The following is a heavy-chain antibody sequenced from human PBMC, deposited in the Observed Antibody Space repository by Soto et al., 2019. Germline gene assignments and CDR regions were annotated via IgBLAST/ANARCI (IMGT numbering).Heavy chain of an antibody. J-gene: IGHJ6*02. CDR2: IWYDGSNK. Sequence: QVQLVESGGGVVQPGRSLRLSCAASGFTFSSYGMHWVRQAPGKGLEWVAVIWYDGSNKYYADSVKGRFTISRDNSKNTLYLQMNSLRADDTAVYYCARGEWEHGGGMDVWGQGTTVTVSS. D-gene: IGHD1-26*01. V-gene: IGHV3-33*01. CDR3: ARGEWEHGGGMDV. CDR1: GFTFSSYG.